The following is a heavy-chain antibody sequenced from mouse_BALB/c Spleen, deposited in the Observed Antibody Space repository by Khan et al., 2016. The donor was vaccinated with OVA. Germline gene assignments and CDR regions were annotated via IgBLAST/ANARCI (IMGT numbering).Heavy chain of an antibody. Sequence: QVQLQQSGAELARPGASVKMSCKASGYTFTSYTMHWVRQRPGQAPEWVGHINPSNYYTNYNQNFKDKATLIVDKSSSTAYMQLSSLTSEDSAVYDCVREGAYHRSDGWFAYWGQGTLVTVSA. D-gene: IGHD2-14*01. CDR1: GYTFTSYT. CDR2: INPSNYYT. CDR3: VREGAYHRSDGWFAY. J-gene: IGHJ3*01. V-gene: IGHV1-4*01.